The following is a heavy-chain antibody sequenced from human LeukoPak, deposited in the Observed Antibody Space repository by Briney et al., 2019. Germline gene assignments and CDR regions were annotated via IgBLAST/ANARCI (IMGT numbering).Heavy chain of an antibody. J-gene: IGHJ4*02. CDR2: IIPIFGTA. CDR1: GGTFSSYA. V-gene: IGHV1-69*06. D-gene: IGHD2-15*01. Sequence: SVKVSCKASGGTFSSYAISWVRQAPGQGLEWMGRIIPIFGTANYAQKFQGRVTITADKSTSTAYMELSSLRSEDTAVYYCARDPDVVVVAATDHFDYWGQGTLVTVSS. CDR3: ARDPDVVVVAATDHFDY.